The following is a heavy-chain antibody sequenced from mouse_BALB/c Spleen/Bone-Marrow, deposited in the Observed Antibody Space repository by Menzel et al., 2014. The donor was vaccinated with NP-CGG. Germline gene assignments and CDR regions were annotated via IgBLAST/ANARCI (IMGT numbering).Heavy chain of an antibody. CDR2: IYYSGTI. J-gene: IGHJ4*01. CDR3: ARDGNYAMDY. Sequence: EVMLVESGPGLVKPSQTVSLTCTVTGISITTGNYRWSWIRQFPGNKLEWIGYIYYSGTITYNPSLTSRTTITRDTSKNQFFLEMNSSTAEDTATYYCARDGNYAMDYWGQGTSVTASS. CDR1: GISITTGNYR. D-gene: IGHD1-1*02. V-gene: IGHV3-5*02.